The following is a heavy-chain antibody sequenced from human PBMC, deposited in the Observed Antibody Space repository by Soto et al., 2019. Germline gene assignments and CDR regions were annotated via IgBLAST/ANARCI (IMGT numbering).Heavy chain of an antibody. J-gene: IGHJ5*02. Sequence: AGGSLRLSCAASGFTFSSYGMHWVRQAPGKGLEWVAVIWYDGSNKYYADSVKGRFTISRDNSKNTLYLQMNSLRAEDTAVYYCARDATMIVVPLVENWFDPWGQGTLVTVSS. CDR2: IWYDGSNK. V-gene: IGHV3-33*01. CDR1: GFTFSSYG. D-gene: IGHD3-22*01. CDR3: ARDATMIVVPLVENWFDP.